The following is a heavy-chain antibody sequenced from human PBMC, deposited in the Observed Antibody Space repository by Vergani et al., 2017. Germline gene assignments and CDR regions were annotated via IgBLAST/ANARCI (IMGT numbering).Heavy chain of an antibody. V-gene: IGHV3-30*02. Sequence: QVHLVESGGGVVQSGGSLRLSCVASGFTFSDFGMHWVRQTPGEGLECVAFIRSDENHQYYGDSVKGRFTISRDNSKSTLYLQMNSLRTEDTAVYYCATKSCGTPGCQIGYFREWGQGTLVTVSS. CDR1: GFTFSDFG. J-gene: IGHJ1*01. D-gene: IGHD1-1*01. CDR3: ATKSCGTPGCQIGYFRE. CDR2: IRSDENHQ.